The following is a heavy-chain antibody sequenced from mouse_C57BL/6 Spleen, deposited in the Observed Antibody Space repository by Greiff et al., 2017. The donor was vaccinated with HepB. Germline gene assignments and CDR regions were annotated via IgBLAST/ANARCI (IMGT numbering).Heavy chain of an antibody. J-gene: IGHJ3*01. Sequence: EVQLVESGGGLVQPGGSMKLSCVASGFTFSNYWMNWVRQSPEKGLEWVAQIRLKSDNYATHYAESVKGRFTISRDDSKSSVYLQMNNLRAEDTGIYYCTESGLLKSHAYWGQGTLVTVSA. D-gene: IGHD2-12*01. CDR2: IRLKSDNYAT. CDR3: TESGLLKSHAY. V-gene: IGHV6-3*01. CDR1: GFTFSNYW.